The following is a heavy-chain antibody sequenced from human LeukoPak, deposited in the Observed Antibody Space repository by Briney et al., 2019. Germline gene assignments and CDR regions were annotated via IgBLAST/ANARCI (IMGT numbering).Heavy chain of an antibody. Sequence: SETLSLTCTVSGGSISSSSYYWGWIRQPPGKGLEWIGNIYYSGSTYYNPSLKSRVTIPVDTSKNQFSLKLTSVTAADTAVYYCARRAGGWYLDWFDPWGQGTLVTVSS. D-gene: IGHD6-19*01. V-gene: IGHV4-39*01. CDR1: GGSISSSSYY. CDR3: ARRAGGWYLDWFDP. CDR2: IYYSGST. J-gene: IGHJ5*02.